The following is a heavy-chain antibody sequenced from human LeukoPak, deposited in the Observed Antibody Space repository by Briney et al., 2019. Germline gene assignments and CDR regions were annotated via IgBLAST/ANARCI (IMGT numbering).Heavy chain of an antibody. D-gene: IGHD3-3*01. J-gene: IGHJ5*02. Sequence: ASVKVSCKASGYTFTGYPMHWVRQAPGQRLEWMGWISAGNGNTKYSQKFQGRVTMTRDTSTSTVYMELSSLRSEDTAVYYCARDDYDFWSGYYRPLYNWFDPWGQGTLVTVSS. CDR3: ARDDYDFWSGYYRPLYNWFDP. V-gene: IGHV1-3*01. CDR2: ISAGNGNT. CDR1: GYTFTGYP.